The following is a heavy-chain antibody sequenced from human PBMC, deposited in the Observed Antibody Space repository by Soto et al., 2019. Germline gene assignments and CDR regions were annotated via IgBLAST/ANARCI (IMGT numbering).Heavy chain of an antibody. CDR3: ARDXGLAYCGGDCPDNWFDP. D-gene: IGHD2-21*02. J-gene: IGHJ5*02. CDR2: ISYDGSNK. CDR1: GFTFGGYA. Sequence: SLRLSCPASGFTFGGYAMRWVRQALGKGLEWVAVISYDGSNKYYADSVKGRFTISRDNSKNTLYLQTNSLRAEDTSVYYCARDXGLAYCGGDCPDNWFDPWGQGTLVTVSS. V-gene: IGHV3-30-3*01.